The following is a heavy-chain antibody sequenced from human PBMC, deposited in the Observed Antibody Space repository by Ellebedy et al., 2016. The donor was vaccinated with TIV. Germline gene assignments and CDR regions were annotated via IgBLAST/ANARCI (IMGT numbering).Heavy chain of an antibody. CDR1: RGSMSVSSYY. Sequence: SETLSLTXTVSRGSMSVSSYYWSWIRQPAGKRLEWIGRIYNSGSTNYNPSLKSRVTMSVDTSKNQFSLTLRSVTAADTAVYYCARDYSGTYNYDYYMDVWGRGTTVTVSS. V-gene: IGHV4-4*07. D-gene: IGHD1-26*01. J-gene: IGHJ6*03. CDR3: ARDYSGTYNYDYYMDV. CDR2: IYNSGST.